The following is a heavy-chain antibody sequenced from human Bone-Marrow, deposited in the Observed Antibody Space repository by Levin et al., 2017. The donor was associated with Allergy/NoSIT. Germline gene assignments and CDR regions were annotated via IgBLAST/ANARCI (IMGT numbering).Heavy chain of an antibody. CDR3: ARDRIMITFGGIIASYYYGMNV. CDR1: GFTFSNYG. V-gene: IGHV3-33*01. D-gene: IGHD3-16*02. Sequence: AGGSLRLSCVASGFTFSNYGMHWVRQAPGKGLEWVAVIWYDGNYEYYADSVKGRFTISRDNSKNTLYLQMNTLSAEDTAVYFCARDRIMITFGGIIASYYYGMNVWGQGTTVTVSS. CDR2: IWYDGNYE. J-gene: IGHJ6*02.